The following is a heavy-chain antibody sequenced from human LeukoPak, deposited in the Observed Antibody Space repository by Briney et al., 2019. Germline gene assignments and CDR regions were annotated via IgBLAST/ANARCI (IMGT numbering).Heavy chain of an antibody. CDR2: ISYDGTKT. V-gene: IGHV3-30*18. Sequence: GGSLRLSCAASEFTFSRYAMHWVRKAPGKGLEWLAIISYDGTKTYYADSVKGRFTISRDNSKNILYLQMNSPRTEDTGLYYCAKDNGKWDFLALFDHWGQGAHVIVS. J-gene: IGHJ4*02. CDR1: EFTFSRYA. CDR3: AKDNGKWDFLALFDH. D-gene: IGHD1-14*01.